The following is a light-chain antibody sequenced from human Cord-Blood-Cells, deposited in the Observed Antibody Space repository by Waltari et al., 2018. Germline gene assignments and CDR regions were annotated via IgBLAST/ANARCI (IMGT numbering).Light chain of an antibody. CDR3: AAWDDSLSGLWV. V-gene: IGLV1-47*01. J-gene: IGLJ3*02. Sequence: QSVLTQPPSASGTPGQRVTISCSGSSSNIGSNYVYWYQQLPGTAPKLLIYRNNQRPSGFPDRFSGYKSVTSASLAISGLRSEDEADYYCAAWDDSLSGLWVFGGGTKLTVL. CDR1: SSNIGSNY. CDR2: RNN.